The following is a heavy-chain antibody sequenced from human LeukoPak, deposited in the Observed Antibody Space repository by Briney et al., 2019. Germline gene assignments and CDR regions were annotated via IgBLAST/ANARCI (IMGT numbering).Heavy chain of an antibody. Sequence: GGSLRLSCVASVFTFSIYEMNCVREAPGRGLECVSYIGSSDSTTHYADSVKGRFTISRDNAKNSLYLQKNRLRCEDTAVYYCARAVTYFYGSVTYDWFDPWGQGTLVTVSS. V-gene: IGHV3-48*03. CDR2: IGSSDSTT. CDR3: ARAVTYFYGSVTYDWFDP. D-gene: IGHD3-10*01. J-gene: IGHJ5*02. CDR1: VFTFSIYE.